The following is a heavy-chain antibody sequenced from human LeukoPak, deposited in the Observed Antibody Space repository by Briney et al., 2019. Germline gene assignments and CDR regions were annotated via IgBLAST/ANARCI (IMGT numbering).Heavy chain of an antibody. V-gene: IGHV3-30*04. CDR3: ARDVSFPGGIVVVVAASYFDY. J-gene: IGHJ4*02. Sequence: GGSLRLSCVASGFTFSSYAMHWVRQAPGKGLEWVAVISYDGSNKYYADSVKGRFTISRDNSKNTLYLQMNSLRAEDTAVYYCARDVSFPGGIVVVVAASYFDYWGQGTLVTVSS. CDR1: GFTFSSYA. CDR2: ISYDGSNK. D-gene: IGHD2-15*01.